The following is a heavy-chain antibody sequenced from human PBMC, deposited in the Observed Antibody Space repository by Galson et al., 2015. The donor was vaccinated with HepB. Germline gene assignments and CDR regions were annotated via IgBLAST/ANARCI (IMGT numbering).Heavy chain of an antibody. CDR2: ISTNGATT. Sequence: SLRLSCAGSGFTFRTYSMSWVRQSPGRGLQWVSYISTNGATTYYTDSVKGRFTVSRDNAKNSLYLQMNSLRAEDTAVYYCARDRAQGNYFDYWGQGTLVTVSS. CDR1: GFTFRTYS. J-gene: IGHJ4*02. CDR3: ARDRAQGNYFDY. V-gene: IGHV3-48*04.